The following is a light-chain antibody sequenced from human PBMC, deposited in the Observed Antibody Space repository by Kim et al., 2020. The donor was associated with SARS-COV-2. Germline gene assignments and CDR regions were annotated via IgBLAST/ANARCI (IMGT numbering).Light chain of an antibody. V-gene: IGLV3-1*01. CDR1: KLGDKY. CDR3: QGWDSSTYYD. Sequence: SYELTQPPSVSVSPGQTASITCSGDKLGDKYVCWYQQKPGQSPVLVIYQDSKRPSGIPERFSGANSGNTATLTISGIQAMDEADYYCQGWDSSTYYDFGTGTKVTVL. J-gene: IGLJ1*01. CDR2: QDS.